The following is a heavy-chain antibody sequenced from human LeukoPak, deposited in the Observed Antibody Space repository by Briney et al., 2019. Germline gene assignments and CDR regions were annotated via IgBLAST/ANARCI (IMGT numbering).Heavy chain of an antibody. Sequence: ASVKVSCKASGYTFTGYYIHWVRQAPGQGLEWMGWINPSSGDTNYAQKFQGRVTMTRDTSISTAYMELSRLRSDDTAVYHCARDSYDSSQFFDYWGQGTLVTVSS. D-gene: IGHD3-22*01. V-gene: IGHV1-2*02. CDR3: ARDSYDSSQFFDY. CDR2: INPSSGDT. CDR1: GYTFTGYY. J-gene: IGHJ4*02.